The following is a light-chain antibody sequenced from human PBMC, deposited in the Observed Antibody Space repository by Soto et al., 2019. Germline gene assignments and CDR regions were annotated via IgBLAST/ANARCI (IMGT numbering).Light chain of an antibody. J-gene: IGKJ2*01. CDR1: QSVRNN. CDR2: DAS. V-gene: IGKV3-15*01. CDR3: QQYNNWPPLYT. Sequence: EIVMTQSPATLSVSPGERATLSCRASQSVRNNLAWYQQKPGQAPRLLIYDASTRATGIPARFSGSGSGTEFTLTITSLQSADFAIYSCQQYNNWPPLYTFGQGTKLEIK.